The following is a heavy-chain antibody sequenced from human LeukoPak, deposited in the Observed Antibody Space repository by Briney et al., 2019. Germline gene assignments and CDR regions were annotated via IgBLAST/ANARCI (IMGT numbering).Heavy chain of an antibody. V-gene: IGHV1-8*03. D-gene: IGHD2-2*01. Sequence: ASVKVSCKASGYTFTSYDINWVRQATGQGLEWMGWMNPNSGNTGYAQKFQGRVTITRNTSISTAYMELSSLRSEDTAVYYCAREVYCSSTSCLPPYYYYYMDVWGKGTTVTVSS. CDR1: GYTFTSYD. J-gene: IGHJ6*03. CDR2: MNPNSGNT. CDR3: AREVYCSSTSCLPPYYYYYMDV.